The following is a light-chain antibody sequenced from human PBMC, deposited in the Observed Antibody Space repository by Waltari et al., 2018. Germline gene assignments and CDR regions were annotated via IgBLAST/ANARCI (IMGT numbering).Light chain of an antibody. CDR1: QSVSSSY. J-gene: IGKJ1*01. Sequence: EIVLTQSPGTLSLSPGERATLPCRASQSVSSSYLAWYQQKPGQAPRRLIYGASSRATGIPDRFSGSGSGTDFTLTISSLEPEDFAVYYCQQYNNWPPWTFGQGTKVEIK. V-gene: IGKV3-20*01. CDR3: QQYNNWPPWT. CDR2: GAS.